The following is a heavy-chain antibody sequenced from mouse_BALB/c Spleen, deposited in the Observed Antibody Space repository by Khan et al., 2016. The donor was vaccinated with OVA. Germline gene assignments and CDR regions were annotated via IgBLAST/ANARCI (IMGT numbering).Heavy chain of an antibody. CDR2: ISSAGDYT. J-gene: IGHJ3*01. CDR3: ASHLTGAFAY. D-gene: IGHD4-1*01. V-gene: IGHV5-6*01. CDR1: GFTFSSYG. Sequence: EVELVESGGDLVKPGGSLKLSCAASGFTFSSYGMSWVRQTPDKRLEWVATISSAGDYTYYPDNMKGRFTISRDNAKNTLYLQMSSLKSEDTAMFYCASHLTGAFAYWGQGTLGTGSA.